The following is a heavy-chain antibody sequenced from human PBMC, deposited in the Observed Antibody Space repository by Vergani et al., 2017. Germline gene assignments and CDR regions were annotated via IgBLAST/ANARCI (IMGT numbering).Heavy chain of an antibody. Sequence: QVQLVESGGGVVQPGRSLRLSCAASGFTFSSYAMHWVRQAPGKGLEWVAVISYDGSNKYYADSVKGRFTISRDNSKNTLYLQMNSLRAEDTAVYYCAKDARRLAIAVAGTGVDYWGQGTLVTVSS. CDR3: AKDARRLAIAVAGTGVDY. V-gene: IGHV3-30*04. J-gene: IGHJ4*02. CDR2: ISYDGSNK. D-gene: IGHD6-19*01. CDR1: GFTFSSYA.